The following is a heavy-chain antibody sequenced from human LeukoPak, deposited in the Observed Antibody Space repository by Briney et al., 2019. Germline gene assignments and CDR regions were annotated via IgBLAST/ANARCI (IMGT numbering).Heavy chain of an antibody. Sequence: PGGSLRLSCAASGFTFRSYGMSWVRQAPGKGLEWVSAMSGSGGSTYYADSVKGRFTISRDNSKNTLYLQKNSLRAEDTAVYYCAKDPYSSSWYGGLWFDPWGQGTLVTVSS. D-gene: IGHD6-13*01. CDR3: AKDPYSSSWYGGLWFDP. V-gene: IGHV3-23*01. CDR2: MSGSGGST. J-gene: IGHJ5*02. CDR1: GFTFRSYG.